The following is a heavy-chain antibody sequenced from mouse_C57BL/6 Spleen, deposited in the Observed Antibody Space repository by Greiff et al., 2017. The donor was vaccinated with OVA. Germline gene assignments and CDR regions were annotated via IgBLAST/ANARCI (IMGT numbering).Heavy chain of an antibody. J-gene: IGHJ2*01. CDR3: TRYYGSRDFDY. V-gene: IGHV1-15*01. D-gene: IGHD1-1*01. CDR2: IDPETGGT. CDR1: GYTFTDYE. Sequence: QVQLQQSGAELVRPGASVTLSCKASGYTFTDYEMHWVKQTPVHGLEWIGAIDPETGGTAYNQKFKGKAILTADKSSSTAYMELRSLTSEDSAVYYCTRYYGSRDFDYWGQGTTLTVSS.